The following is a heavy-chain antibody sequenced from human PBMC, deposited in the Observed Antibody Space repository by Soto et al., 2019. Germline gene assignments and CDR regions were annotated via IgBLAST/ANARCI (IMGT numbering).Heavy chain of an antibody. CDR2: ISSSSSYI. D-gene: IGHD3-9*01. CDR3: ARDRVGLRYYDILTGYGMDV. J-gene: IGHJ6*02. Sequence: EVQLVESGGGLVKPGGSLRLSCAASGFNLSSYCMHWVRQAPGKGLEWVSSISSSSSYIYYADSVKGRFTISRDNAKKSLYLQMNSLRAEDTAVYYCARDRVGLRYYDILTGYGMDVWGQGTTVTVSS. CDR1: GFNLSSYC. V-gene: IGHV3-21*01.